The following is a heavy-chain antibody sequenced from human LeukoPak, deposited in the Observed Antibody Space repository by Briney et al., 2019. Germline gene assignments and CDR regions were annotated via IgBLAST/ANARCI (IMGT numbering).Heavy chain of an antibody. D-gene: IGHD4-17*01. CDR2: ISAYNGNT. V-gene: IGHV1-18*04. J-gene: IGHJ5*02. Sequence: ASVKVSCKASGYTFTSYGISWVRQAPGQGLESMGWISAYNGNTNYAQKLQGRVTMTTDTSTSTAYMELRSLRSDDTAVYYCARGIHYGDYGWSNWFDPWGQGTLVTVSS. CDR3: ARGIHYGDYGWSNWFDP. CDR1: GYTFTSYG.